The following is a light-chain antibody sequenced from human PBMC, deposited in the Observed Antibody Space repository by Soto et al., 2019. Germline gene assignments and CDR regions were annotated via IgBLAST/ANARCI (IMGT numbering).Light chain of an antibody. CDR1: QSVLYNSNNKNY. CDR2: WAS. CDR3: QQYASTPPT. J-gene: IGKJ2*01. Sequence: DIVMTQSPDSLAVSLGERATINCKSSQSVLYNSNNKNYLAWYQQRPGQPPKLLIYWASTRESGVPDRLSGSGSGTDFTLTITSLQAEDVTVYYCQQYASTPPTFGQGTKLEIK. V-gene: IGKV4-1*01.